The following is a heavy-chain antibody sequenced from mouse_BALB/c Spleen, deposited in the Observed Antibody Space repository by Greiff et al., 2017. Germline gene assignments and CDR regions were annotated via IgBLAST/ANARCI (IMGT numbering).Heavy chain of an antibody. Sequence: QVQLQQSGAELAKPGASVKMSCKASGYTFTSYWIEWVKQRPGHGLEWIGEILPGSGSTNYNEKFKGKATFTADTSSNPAYMQLSSLTSEDSAVYYCARWGAPMDYWGQGTSVTGAS. D-gene: IGHD3-1*01. CDR3: ARWGAPMDY. CDR2: ILPGSGST. V-gene: IGHV1-9*01. CDR1: GYTFTSYW. J-gene: IGHJ4*01.